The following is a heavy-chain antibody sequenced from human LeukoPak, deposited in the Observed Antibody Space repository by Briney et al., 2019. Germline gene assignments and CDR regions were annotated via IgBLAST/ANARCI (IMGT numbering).Heavy chain of an antibody. CDR2: ISIDGRTQ. J-gene: IGHJ4*02. CDR3: ARDLSRYYNDY. V-gene: IGHV3-48*03. Sequence: PGGSLRLSCAASGFTFSSYEMNWVRQAPGKGLEWVSYISIDGRTQYYADSVKGRFTISRDNAKNSLYLQMNSLRAEDTAVYYCARDLSRYYNDYCGQGTLVTVSS. CDR1: GFTFSSYE.